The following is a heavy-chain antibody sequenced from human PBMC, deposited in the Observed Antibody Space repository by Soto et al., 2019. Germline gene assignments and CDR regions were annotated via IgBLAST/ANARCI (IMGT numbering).Heavy chain of an antibody. CDR1: GYTFTSYA. J-gene: IGHJ6*02. CDR2: INAGSGNT. V-gene: IGHV1-3*01. D-gene: IGHD4-17*01. CDR3: ARRPTVTTYYYYYGMDV. Sequence: ASVKVSCKASGYTFTSYAMHWVRQAPGQRLEWMGWINAGSGNTKYSQKFQGRVTITRDTSASTAYMELSSLRSEDTAVYYCARRPTVTTYYYYYGMDVWGQGTTVTVSS.